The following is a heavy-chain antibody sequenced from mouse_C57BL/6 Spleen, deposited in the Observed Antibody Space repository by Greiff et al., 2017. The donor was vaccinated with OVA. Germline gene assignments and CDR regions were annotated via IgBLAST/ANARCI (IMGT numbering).Heavy chain of an antibody. CDR2: IYPSDSET. CDR1: GYTFTSYW. Sequence: VQLQQPGAELVRPGSSVKLSCKASGYTFTSYWMDWVKQRPGQGLEWIGNIYPSDSETHYNQKFKDKATLTVDKSSSTAYMQLSSLTSEDSEVYYCARSHYYGSSWDFDYWGQGTTLTVSS. V-gene: IGHV1-61*01. CDR3: ARSHYYGSSWDFDY. D-gene: IGHD1-1*01. J-gene: IGHJ2*01.